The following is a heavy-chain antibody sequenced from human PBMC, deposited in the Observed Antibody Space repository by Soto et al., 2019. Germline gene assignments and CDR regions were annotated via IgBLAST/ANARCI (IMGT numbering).Heavy chain of an antibody. V-gene: IGHV3-30-3*01. Sequence: GWSLRLSCASSGFTFISYAMHWVRQAPGKGLEWVAVISYDGSNKYYADSVKGRFTISRDNSKNTLYLQMNSLRAEDTAVYYCARGRLSGYFDYWGQGTLVTVSS. D-gene: IGHD1-26*01. CDR2: ISYDGSNK. J-gene: IGHJ4*02. CDR3: ARGRLSGYFDY. CDR1: GFTFISYA.